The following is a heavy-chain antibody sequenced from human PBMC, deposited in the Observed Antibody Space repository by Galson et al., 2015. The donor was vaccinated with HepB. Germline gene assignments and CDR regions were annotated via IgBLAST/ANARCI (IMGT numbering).Heavy chain of an antibody. V-gene: IGHV1-24*01. CDR2: FDPEDGET. Sequence: SVKVSCKVSGYTLTELSMHWVRQAPGKGLEWMGGFDPEDGETIYAQKFQGRVTMTEDTSTDTAYMELSSLRSEDTAVYYCATVNPIKSNPLDFGDYYYGMDVWGQGTTVTVSS. CDR3: ATVNPIKSNPLDFGDYYYGMDV. J-gene: IGHJ6*02. D-gene: IGHD3-16*01. CDR1: GYTLTELS.